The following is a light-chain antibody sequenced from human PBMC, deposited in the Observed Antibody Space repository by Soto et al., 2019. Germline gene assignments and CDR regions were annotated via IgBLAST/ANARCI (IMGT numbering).Light chain of an antibody. CDR1: QTLNNY. CDR3: QQSFSPILT. J-gene: IGKJ4*01. Sequence: DIQRTQSPSSVSASVGDRVTITCRASQTLNNYLTWFQQKQGKAPKVLIYAASTLQSGVPSRFSGSGSGAEVTLTISSLKKEDCATYYCQQSFSPILTFGGGTKVDIK. CDR2: AAS. V-gene: IGKV1-39*01.